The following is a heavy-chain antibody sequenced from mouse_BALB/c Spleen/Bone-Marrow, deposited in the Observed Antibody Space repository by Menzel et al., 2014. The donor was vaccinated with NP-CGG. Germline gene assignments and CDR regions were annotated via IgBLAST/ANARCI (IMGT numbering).Heavy chain of an antibody. CDR2: ISSGGSYT. Sequence: EVKLMESGGGLVKPGGPLKLSCAASGFTFSSYAMSWVRQSPEKRLEWVAEISSGGSYTYYPDTVTGRFTISRDNAKNTLYLEMSSLRSEDTAMYYCAREGAYWGQGTLVTVSA. CDR1: GFTFSSYA. V-gene: IGHV5-9-4*01. CDR3: AREGAY. J-gene: IGHJ3*01.